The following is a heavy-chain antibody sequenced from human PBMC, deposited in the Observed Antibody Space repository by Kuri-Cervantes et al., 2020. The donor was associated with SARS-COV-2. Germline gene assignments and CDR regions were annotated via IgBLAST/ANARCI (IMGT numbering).Heavy chain of an antibody. V-gene: IGHV4-61*02. J-gene: IGHJ4*02. CDR2: IYPSGST. D-gene: IGHD3-16*01. CDR3: ARGRSFVGN. Sequence: SETLSLTCTVSGGSISSDRYYWSWIRQPAGKGLEWIGRIYPSGSTNYHPSLKSRVTLSVDTSKNQFSLKLSSVTAADTAVYYCARGRSFVGNWGQGTLVTVSS. CDR1: GGSISSDRYY.